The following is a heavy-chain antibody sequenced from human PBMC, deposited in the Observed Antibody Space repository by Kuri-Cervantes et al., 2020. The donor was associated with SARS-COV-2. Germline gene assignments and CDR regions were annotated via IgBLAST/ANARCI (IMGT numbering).Heavy chain of an antibody. CDR3: ARDLFEKTYDFWSGIFDY. CDR1: GYTFTSYA. V-gene: IGHV1-2*02. Sequence: ASVKVSCKASGYTFTSYAMHWVRQAPGQRLEWMGWINPNTGGTNYAQKFQGRVTMTRDTSIRTAYMELSRLRSDDTAVYYCARDLFEKTYDFWSGIFDYWGQGTLVTVSS. J-gene: IGHJ4*02. CDR2: INPNTGGT. D-gene: IGHD3-3*01.